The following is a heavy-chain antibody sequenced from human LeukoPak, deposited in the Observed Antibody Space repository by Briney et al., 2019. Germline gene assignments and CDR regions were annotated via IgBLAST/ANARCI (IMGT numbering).Heavy chain of an antibody. V-gene: IGHV3-9*03. CDR1: GFTLSNNG. CDR2: ISWNSGSI. D-gene: IGHD6-6*01. CDR3: AKDEYSSSSGAFDI. J-gene: IGHJ3*02. Sequence: GGSLRLSCAASGFTLSNNGMHWVRQAPGKGLEWVSGISWNSGSIGYADSVKGRFTISRDNAKNSLYLQMNSLRAEDMALYYCAKDEYSSSSGAFDIWGQGTMVTVSS.